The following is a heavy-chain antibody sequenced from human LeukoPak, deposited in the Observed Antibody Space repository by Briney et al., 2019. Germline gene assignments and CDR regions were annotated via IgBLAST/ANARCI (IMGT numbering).Heavy chain of an antibody. J-gene: IGHJ4*02. CDR1: GGSISSSSYY. V-gene: IGHV4-39*07. CDR2: IDYSGST. CDR3: ARVGRPGMYYFDY. Sequence: SGTLSLTCTVSGGSISSSSYYWGWTRQPPGKGREWIGSIDYSGSTYYNPSLRSRATISINTSKNQFSRKLSSLTAADTAVYYFARVGRPGMYYFDYLGEGAPVTASS.